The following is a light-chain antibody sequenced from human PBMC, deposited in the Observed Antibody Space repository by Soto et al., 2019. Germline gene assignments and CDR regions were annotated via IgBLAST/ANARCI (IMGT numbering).Light chain of an antibody. J-gene: IGKJ1*01. Sequence: EIVLTQSPGTLSLSPGERATLSCRASQSVSSNFLAWYQQKPGQAPRLLISGASNRATGIPDRFSGSGSGTDFTLTISRLEPEDFAVYYCQPYGSSPRTFGQGTKVDI. CDR3: QPYGSSPRT. CDR2: GAS. V-gene: IGKV3-20*01. CDR1: QSVSSNF.